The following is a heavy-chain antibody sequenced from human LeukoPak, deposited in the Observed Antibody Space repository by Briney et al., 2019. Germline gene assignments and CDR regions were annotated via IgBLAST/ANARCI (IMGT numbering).Heavy chain of an antibody. D-gene: IGHD1-1*01. CDR3: ATYDNWVAGDV. J-gene: IGHJ6*02. V-gene: IGHV3-7*01. Sequence: AGGSLRLSCAASEFTFSDYWMSWVRQAPRNGPEWVANIKKDGSEEHYVDSVKGRFTVSRDNAKNSLFLQMNSLRVEDTAVYYCATYDNWVAGDVWGQGTSVSVSS. CDR2: IKKDGSEE. CDR1: EFTFSDYW.